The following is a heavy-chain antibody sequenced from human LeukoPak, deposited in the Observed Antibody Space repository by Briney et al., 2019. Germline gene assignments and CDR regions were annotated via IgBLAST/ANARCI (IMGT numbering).Heavy chain of an antibody. CDR2: INPSGGST. Sequence: ASVKVSCKASGYTFTSYYMHWVRQAPGQGLEWMGIINPSGGSTSYAQKFQGRVTMTRDMSTSTVYMELSSLRSEDTAVYYCASSPRGSIAARPWFDPWGQGTLVTVSS. D-gene: IGHD6-6*01. CDR1: GYTFTSYY. V-gene: IGHV1-46*01. CDR3: ASSPRGSIAARPWFDP. J-gene: IGHJ5*02.